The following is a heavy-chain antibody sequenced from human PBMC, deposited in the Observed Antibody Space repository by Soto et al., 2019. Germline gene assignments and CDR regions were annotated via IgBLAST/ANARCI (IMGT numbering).Heavy chain of an antibody. CDR3: ARTTAVPNTLRSRYFFDF. CDR1: GGSISSGGYS. D-gene: IGHD1-7*01. CDR2: IYHSGST. Sequence: KTSETLSLTCAVSGGSISSGGYSWSWIRQPPGKGLEWIGYIYHSGSTYYNPSLKSRVTISIDMSKNQFSLRLSSVTAADTALYYCARTTAVPNTLRSRYFFDFWGQGTLVTVSS. J-gene: IGHJ4*02. V-gene: IGHV4-30-2*02.